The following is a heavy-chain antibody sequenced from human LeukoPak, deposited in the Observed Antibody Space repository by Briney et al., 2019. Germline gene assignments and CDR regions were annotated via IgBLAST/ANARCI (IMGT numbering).Heavy chain of an antibody. Sequence: GGSLRLSCAASGFTFSSYSMTWVRQAPGKGLEWVSSISSSSSYIYYADSVKGRFTISRDNAKNSLYLQMNSLRAEDTAVYYWAREGGSSPPKPYTWFDPGGQGPLVTVSS. CDR3: AREGGSSPPKPYTWFDP. CDR2: ISSSSSYI. V-gene: IGHV3-21*01. CDR1: GFTFSSYS. D-gene: IGHD6-19*01. J-gene: IGHJ5*02.